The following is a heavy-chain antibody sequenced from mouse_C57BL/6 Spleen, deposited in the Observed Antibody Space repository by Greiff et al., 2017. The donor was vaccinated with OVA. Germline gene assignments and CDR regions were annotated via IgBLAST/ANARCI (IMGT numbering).Heavy chain of an antibody. V-gene: IGHV1-69*01. CDR3: ASGDWLGFAY. Sequence: VQLQQPGAELVMPGASVKLSCKASGYTFTSYWMHWVKQRPGQGLEWIGEIDPSDSYTNYNQKFKGKSTLTVDKSSSTAYMQLSSLTSEDSAVYYCASGDWLGFAYWGQGTLVTVSA. CDR2: IDPSDSYT. CDR1: GYTFTSYW. J-gene: IGHJ3*01.